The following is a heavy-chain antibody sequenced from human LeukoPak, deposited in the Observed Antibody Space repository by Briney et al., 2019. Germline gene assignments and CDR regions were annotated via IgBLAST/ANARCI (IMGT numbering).Heavy chain of an antibody. CDR2: ISGTSRTI. V-gene: IGHV3-48*01. J-gene: IGHJ6*02. CDR3: ARVGDIVVGYAFDV. CDR1: GFTFSTDS. Sequence: PGGSLRLSCVASGFTFSTDSITWVREAPGKGLEWGSYISGTSRTIYYADLGKGRFTISRDNAKNSLYLQMNSLRAEDTAVYYCARVGDIVVGYAFDVWGQGTTVTVSS. D-gene: IGHD2-15*01.